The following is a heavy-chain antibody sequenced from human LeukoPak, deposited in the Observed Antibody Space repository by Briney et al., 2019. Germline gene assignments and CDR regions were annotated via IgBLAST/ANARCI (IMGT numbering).Heavy chain of an antibody. V-gene: IGHV3-74*01. D-gene: IGHD4-17*01. CDR3: VRQDVCGDSGIAY. Sequence: GGSLRLSCAASGFTFSNYWMHWVRQAPGKGLEWVSRINPDGSSSNYADSVKGRFTMSRDNANSMVYLQMDGLRAEDTAIFSCVRQDVCGDSGIAYWGRGALVTVSS. J-gene: IGHJ4*02. CDR1: GFTFSNYW. CDR2: INPDGSSS.